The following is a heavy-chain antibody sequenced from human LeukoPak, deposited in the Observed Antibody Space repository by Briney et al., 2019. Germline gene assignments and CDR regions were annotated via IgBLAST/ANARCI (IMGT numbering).Heavy chain of an antibody. CDR2: ISSSSSYI. Sequence: PGGSLRLSCAASGFTFSSYSMNWVRQAPGKGLEWVSSISSSSSYIYYADSVKGRFTISRDNAKNSLYLQMNSLRAEDTAVYYCARVQYYYGSGRGQTAIDYWGQGTLVTVSS. CDR3: ARVQYYYGSGRGQTAIDY. D-gene: IGHD3-10*01. J-gene: IGHJ4*02. CDR1: GFTFSSYS. V-gene: IGHV3-21*01.